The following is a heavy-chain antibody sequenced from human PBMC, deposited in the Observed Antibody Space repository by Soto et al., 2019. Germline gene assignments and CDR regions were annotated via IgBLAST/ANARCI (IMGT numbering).Heavy chain of an antibody. V-gene: IGHV3-23*01. J-gene: IGHJ4*02. D-gene: IGHD3-10*01. CDR1: GFTFSSYA. CDR2: ISGSGGST. Sequence: EVQLLESGGGLVQPGGSLRLSCAASGFTFSSYAMSWVRQAPGKGLEWVSAISGSGGSTYYADSVKGRFTISRDNSKNTLYLQMNSLRAEDTAVYYCAKLGGNSWGSGWTEYYFDYWGQGTLVTVSS. CDR3: AKLGGNSWGSGWTEYYFDY.